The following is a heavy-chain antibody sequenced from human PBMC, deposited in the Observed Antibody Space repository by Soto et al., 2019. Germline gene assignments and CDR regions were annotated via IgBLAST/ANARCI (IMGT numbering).Heavy chain of an antibody. J-gene: IGHJ6*02. D-gene: IGHD1-26*01. CDR3: ARSATTSNYYYGMDV. Sequence: QVQLVQSGAEVKKPGSSVKVSCKASVGTFSSYTISWVRQAPGQGLEWMGRIIPILGIANYAQKFQGRVTITADKSTSTAYMELSSLRSEDTAVYYCARSATTSNYYYGMDVWGQGTTVTVSS. CDR2: IIPILGIA. V-gene: IGHV1-69*02. CDR1: VGTFSSYT.